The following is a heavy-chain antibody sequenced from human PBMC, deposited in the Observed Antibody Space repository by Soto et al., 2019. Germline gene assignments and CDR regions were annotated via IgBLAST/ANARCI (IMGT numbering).Heavy chain of an antibody. D-gene: IGHD1-1*01. CDR1: GYTFTSYG. V-gene: IGHV1-18*01. CDR3: ARGRYGDY. J-gene: IGHJ4*02. Sequence: QVHLVQSGAEVKKPGASVKVSCKGSGYTFTSYGITWVRQAPGQGLEWMGWISAHNGNTDYAPKLQGRVIVTRDTSTSTAYMELRSLRSDDTAVYYCARGRYGDYWGQGALVTVSS. CDR2: ISAHNGNT.